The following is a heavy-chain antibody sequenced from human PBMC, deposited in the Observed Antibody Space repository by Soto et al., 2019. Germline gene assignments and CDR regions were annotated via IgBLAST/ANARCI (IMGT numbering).Heavy chain of an antibody. CDR2: ISYDGSNK. CDR1: GFTFSDFG. CDR3: AKDHDSYYFDY. D-gene: IGHD2-15*01. J-gene: IGHJ4*02. V-gene: IGHV3-30*18. Sequence: GGSLRLSCAASGFTFSDFGMHWVRQAPGKGLEWVAIISYDGSNKYYADSVKDRFTISRDNSKNTLDLQMNSLRAEDTAVYYCAKDHDSYYFDYWGQGTLVTVSS.